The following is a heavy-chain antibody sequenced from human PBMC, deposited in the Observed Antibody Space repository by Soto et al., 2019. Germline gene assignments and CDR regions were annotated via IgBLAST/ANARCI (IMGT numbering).Heavy chain of an antibody. J-gene: IGHJ4*02. CDR3: ARRYCTNGVCYSDY. D-gene: IGHD2-8*01. CDR1: GGSISSYY. CDR2: IYYSGST. Sequence: SETLSLTCTVSGGSISSYYWSWIRQPPGKGLEWIGYIYYSGSTNYNPSLKRRVTISVDTSKNQFSLKLSSVTAADTAVYYCARRYCTNGVCYSDYWGQGTLVTVSS. V-gene: IGHV4-59*08.